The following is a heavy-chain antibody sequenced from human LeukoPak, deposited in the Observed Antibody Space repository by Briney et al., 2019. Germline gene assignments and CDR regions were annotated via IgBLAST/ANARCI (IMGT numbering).Heavy chain of an antibody. CDR1: GFTFSSYN. CDR2: ISGTSSYM. J-gene: IGHJ4*02. D-gene: IGHD6-6*01. Sequence: PGGSLRLSCAASGFTFSSYNMNWVRQAPGKGLEWVSSISGTSSYMYYAESVKGRFTISRDNAKNSLFLQMNSLSVEDTAVYYCARGARYSSSSEGLGGQGTLVTVSS. V-gene: IGHV3-21*01. CDR3: ARGARYSSSSEGL.